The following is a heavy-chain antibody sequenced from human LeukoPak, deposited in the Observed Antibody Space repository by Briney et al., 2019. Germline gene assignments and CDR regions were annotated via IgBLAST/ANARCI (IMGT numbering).Heavy chain of an antibody. CDR2: INPSGRST. Sequence: ASVTVSYMASGYTFTTYYMHWVRQAPGQGLEWMGIINPSGRSTSCAQKFQGRVTMTRDTSTCTVYMELSSLRSEDTAVYYCARGLREPPDDYWGEGTLVTVSS. CDR1: GYTFTTYY. CDR3: ARGLREPPDDY. J-gene: IGHJ4*02. D-gene: IGHD1-26*01. V-gene: IGHV1-46*01.